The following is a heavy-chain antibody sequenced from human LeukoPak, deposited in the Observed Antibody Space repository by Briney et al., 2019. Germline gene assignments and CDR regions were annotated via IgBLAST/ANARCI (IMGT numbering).Heavy chain of an antibody. CDR1: GGSISSYY. V-gene: IGHV4-59*01. CDR3: ARDGDGYNFDY. Sequence: NPSETLSLTCTVSGGSISSYYWSWIRQPPGKGLEWIGYIYYSGSTNYNPSLKSRVTISVDTSKNQFSLKLSSVTAADTAVYYCARDGDGYNFDYWGQGTLVTVSS. CDR2: IYYSGST. D-gene: IGHD5-24*01. J-gene: IGHJ4*02.